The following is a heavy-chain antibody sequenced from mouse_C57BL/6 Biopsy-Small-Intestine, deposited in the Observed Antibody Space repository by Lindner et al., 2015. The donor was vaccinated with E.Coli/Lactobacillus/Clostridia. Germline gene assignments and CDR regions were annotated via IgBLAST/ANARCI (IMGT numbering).Heavy chain of an antibody. Sequence: VQLQESGPELVKPGASVKISCKASGYAFSSYWMNWVKQRPGKGLEWIGHIYPGDGDTNYSGKVKGKATLTADKSSSTVYMQLSSLTSEDPAVYFCARGSNWYFDVWGTGTTVTVSS. CDR2: IYPGDGDT. CDR1: GYAFSSYW. CDR3: ARGSNWYFDV. J-gene: IGHJ1*03. V-gene: IGHV1-80*01.